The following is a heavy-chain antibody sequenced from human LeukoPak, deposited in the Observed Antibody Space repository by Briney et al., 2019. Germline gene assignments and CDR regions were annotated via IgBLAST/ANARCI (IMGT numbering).Heavy chain of an antibody. Sequence: ASVTVSCKASGYIFTGYYMHLVRQAPGQGLEWMGWINPNRGGTNYAQKFQGRVTMTRDTSIRAAYMELSRLRSDDTAVYYCARELKWIYFDYWGQGTLVTVSS. CDR3: ARELKWIYFDY. D-gene: IGHD5-12*01. CDR2: INPNRGGT. V-gene: IGHV1-2*02. CDR1: GYIFTGYY. J-gene: IGHJ4*02.